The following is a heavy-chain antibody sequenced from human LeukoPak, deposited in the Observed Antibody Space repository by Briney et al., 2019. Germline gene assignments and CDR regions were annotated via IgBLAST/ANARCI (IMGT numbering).Heavy chain of an antibody. CDR3: ARDQSSGSPAFDI. Sequence: PGGSLRLSCAPSGFTFSSYSMNWVRQAPGKGLEGVSSISGSSGYIYYADSVNGRFTISRDNAKNSLYLQMNGLRAEDTAVYCCARDQSSGSPAFDIWGQGTMVTVSS. CDR2: ISGSSGYI. D-gene: IGHD1-26*01. V-gene: IGHV3-21*01. CDR1: GFTFSSYS. J-gene: IGHJ3*02.